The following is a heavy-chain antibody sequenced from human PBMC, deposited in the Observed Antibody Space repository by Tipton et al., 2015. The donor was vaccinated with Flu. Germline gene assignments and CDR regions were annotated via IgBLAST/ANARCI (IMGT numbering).Heavy chain of an antibody. CDR2: ISSSGSTI. D-gene: IGHD3-22*01. CDR1: GFTFSDYY. J-gene: IGHJ3*02. Sequence: SLRLSCAASGFTFSDYYMSWIRQAPGKGLEWVSYISSSGSTIYYADSVKGRFTISRDNAKNSLYLQMNSLRAEDTAVYYCARDSQYYDSSGYYPDASDIWGQGTMVTVSS. CDR3: ARDSQYYDSSGYYPDASDI. V-gene: IGHV3-11*01.